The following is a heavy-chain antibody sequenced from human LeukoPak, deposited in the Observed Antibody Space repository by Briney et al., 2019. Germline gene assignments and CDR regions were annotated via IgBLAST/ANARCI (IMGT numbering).Heavy chain of an antibody. V-gene: IGHV3-66*01. CDR3: ARGPPTSYYYYGMDV. CDR1: GSTVSSNY. CDR2: IYSGGST. J-gene: IGHJ6*02. Sequence: GGSLRLSCAASGSTVSSNYMSWVRQAPGKGLEWVSVIYSGGSTYYADSVKGRFTISRDNSKNTLYLQMNSLRAEDTAVYYCARGPPTSYYYYGMDVWGQGTTATVSS.